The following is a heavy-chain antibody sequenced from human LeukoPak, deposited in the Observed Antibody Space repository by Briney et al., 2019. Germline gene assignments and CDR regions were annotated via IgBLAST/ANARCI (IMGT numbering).Heavy chain of an antibody. Sequence: GGSLRLSCAASGLTFSSYAMHWVRQAPGKGLEWVAVISYDGSNKYYADSVKGRFTISRDNSKNTLYLQMNSLRAEDTAVYYCARGNPHYYDSSGSFDYWGQGTLVTVSS. J-gene: IGHJ4*02. CDR2: ISYDGSNK. D-gene: IGHD3-22*01. CDR3: ARGNPHYYDSSGSFDY. CDR1: GLTFSSYA. V-gene: IGHV3-30-3*01.